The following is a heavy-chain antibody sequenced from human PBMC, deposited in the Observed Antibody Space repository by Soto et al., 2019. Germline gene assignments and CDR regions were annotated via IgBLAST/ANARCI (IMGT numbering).Heavy chain of an antibody. CDR3: ARFFGNAFDV. Sequence: QLQLQESGPGLVKPSETLSLTCSVSGGSISTDSYNWDWIRQSPGKGLEWIGNIYYDGTPSYNPSLKSQVTISVDTSRNHFSLKVKSVTAADTAMYYCARFFGNAFDVWGQGTMVKVSS. V-gene: IGHV4-39*02. CDR1: GGSISTDSYN. CDR2: IYYDGTP. J-gene: IGHJ3*01. D-gene: IGHD3-3*01.